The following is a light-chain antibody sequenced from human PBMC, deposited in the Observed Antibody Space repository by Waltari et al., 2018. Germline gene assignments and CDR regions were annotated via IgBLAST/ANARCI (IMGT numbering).Light chain of an antibody. CDR3: CSYAGSSSWV. CDR1: SSDVGRYNL. V-gene: IGLV2-23*02. J-gene: IGLJ3*02. CDR2: AVS. Sequence: QSALTQPASVSGSPGQSITISCPGTSSDVGRYNLVSWYQQPPGQAPKLMIDAVSKRPAGGSHRFSGSKSGNTAYLTISGLQAEDEAAYYCCSYAGSSSWVFGGGTKLTVL.